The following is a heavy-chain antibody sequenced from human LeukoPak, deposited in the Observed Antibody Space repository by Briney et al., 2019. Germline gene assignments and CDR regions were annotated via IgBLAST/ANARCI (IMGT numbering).Heavy chain of an antibody. CDR3: ARGRNGDYVYYFDY. J-gene: IGHJ4*02. D-gene: IGHD4-17*01. CDR2: ISSSSSYI. CDR1: GFTFSSYS. Sequence: GGSLRLSCAASGFTFSSYSMNWVRQAPGKGREWVSSISSSSSYIYYADSVKGRFTISRDNAKNSLYLQMNSLRAEDTAVYYCARGRNGDYVYYFDYWGQGTLVTVSS. V-gene: IGHV3-21*01.